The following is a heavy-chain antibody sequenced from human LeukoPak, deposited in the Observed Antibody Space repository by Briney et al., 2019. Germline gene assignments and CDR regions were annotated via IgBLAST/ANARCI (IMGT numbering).Heavy chain of an antibody. CDR1: GFTFSDYY. CDR3: ARDLGYCSGGSCYFDVNWFDP. Sequence: GSLRLSCAASGFTFSDYYMSWIRQAPGKGLEWVSYISSSGSTIYYADSVKGRFTISRDNAKNSLYLQMNSLRAEDTAVYYCARDLGYCSGGSCYFDVNWFDPWGQGTLVTVSS. J-gene: IGHJ5*02. V-gene: IGHV3-11*01. D-gene: IGHD2-15*01. CDR2: ISSSGSTI.